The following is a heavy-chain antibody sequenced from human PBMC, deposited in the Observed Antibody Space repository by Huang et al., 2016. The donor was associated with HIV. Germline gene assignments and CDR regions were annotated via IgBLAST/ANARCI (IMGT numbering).Heavy chain of an antibody. CDR3: ASYSDYKWNFYYLDI. V-gene: IGHV4-59*11. J-gene: IGHJ6*03. CDR1: VGSINSHH. Sequence: QLQLLESGPGLVKPSENMSLNCTVSVGSINSHHWSWIRQPPGKGVEGIANLYYSRITDYNPASKSRVTTSFDTSKNDFSLNLSSVTAADSAVYYCASYSDYKWNFYYLDIWGKGTTVTVSS. CDR2: LYYSRIT. D-gene: IGHD1-20*01.